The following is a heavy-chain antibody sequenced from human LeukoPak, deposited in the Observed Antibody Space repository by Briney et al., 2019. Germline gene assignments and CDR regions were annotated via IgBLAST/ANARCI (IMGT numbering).Heavy chain of an antibody. CDR3: ARDRFYYCDSHASPSDYCYHGMDV. CDR2: ISGSSSII. D-gene: IGHD3-22*01. J-gene: IGHJ6*02. CDR1: GFTFSSYS. V-gene: IGHV3-48*04. Sequence: PGGSLRLSCAASGFTFSSYSMNWVRQAPGKGLEWVSFISGSSSIIHYADSVKGRFTISRDNAKNSLYLQMNSLRAEDTAVYYCARDRFYYCDSHASPSDYCYHGMDVWGPGTTVTVSS.